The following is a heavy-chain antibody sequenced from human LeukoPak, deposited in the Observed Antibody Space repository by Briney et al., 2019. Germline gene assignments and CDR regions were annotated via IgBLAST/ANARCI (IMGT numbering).Heavy chain of an antibody. Sequence: PGGSLTLSCAASGFTLNSYAMSWLPQGPGKGLEGVSALSFSGNTYPPDSVNGRFTISRDSSKDTLYLQMNSLRAGDAAVYSCAKAPVTTCSGAYCYPFDYWSQGTLVTVSS. V-gene: IGHV3-23*01. D-gene: IGHD2-15*01. CDR3: AKAPVTTCSGAYCYPFDY. CDR1: GFTLNSYA. CDR2: LSFSGNT. J-gene: IGHJ4*02.